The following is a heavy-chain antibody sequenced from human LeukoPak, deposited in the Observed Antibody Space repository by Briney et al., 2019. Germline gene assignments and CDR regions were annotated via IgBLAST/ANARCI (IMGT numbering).Heavy chain of an antibody. Sequence: GGSLRLSCAGSGFTFSSYGMHWVRQAPGKGLEWVAVISDDGSNKYLADSVKGRFTISRDNSKNTLYLQMNSLRAEDTAVYYCARQSDLDYWGQGTLVTVSS. CDR1: GFTFSSYG. V-gene: IGHV3-30*03. CDR3: ARQSDLDY. J-gene: IGHJ4*02. CDR2: ISDDGSNK.